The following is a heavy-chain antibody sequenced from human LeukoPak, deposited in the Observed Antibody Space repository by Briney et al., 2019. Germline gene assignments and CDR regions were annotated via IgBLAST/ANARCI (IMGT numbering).Heavy chain of an antibody. CDR3: AESIAVAGIDY. Sequence: SETLSLTRTVSGGSISSSIYYWGWIRQPPGKGLEWIGSIYYSGSTYYNPSLKSRVTISVDTSKNQFSLKLSSVTAADTAVYYCAESIAVAGIDYWGQGTLVTVSS. CDR2: IYYSGST. J-gene: IGHJ4*02. V-gene: IGHV4-39*07. CDR1: GGSISSSIYY. D-gene: IGHD6-19*01.